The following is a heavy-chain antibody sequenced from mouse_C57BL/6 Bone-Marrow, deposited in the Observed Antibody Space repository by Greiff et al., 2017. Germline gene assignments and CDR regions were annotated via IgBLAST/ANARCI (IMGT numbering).Heavy chain of an antibody. CDR3: SRDTLTTVEGDFDY. J-gene: IGHJ2*01. V-gene: IGHV1-82*01. CDR1: GYAFSSSW. CDR2: IYPGDGDT. D-gene: IGHD1-1*01. Sequence: QVQLKQPGPELVKPGASVKISCKASGYAFSSSWMNWVKQRPGQGLEWIGRIYPGDGDTNYNGKFKGKATLTADKSSSTAYMQLSSLTSEDSAVYVWSRDTLTTVEGDFDYWGQGTTLTVSA.